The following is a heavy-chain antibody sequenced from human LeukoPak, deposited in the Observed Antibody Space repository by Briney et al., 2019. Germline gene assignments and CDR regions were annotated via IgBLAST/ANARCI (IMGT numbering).Heavy chain of an antibody. V-gene: IGHV3-11*01. J-gene: IGHJ4*02. D-gene: IGHD2-2*01. Sequence: GGSLRLSCAASGFTFSDYYMSWIRQAPGKGLERVSYISSSGSTIYYADSVKGRFTISRDNAKNSLYLQMNSLRAEDTAVYYCARDFGYCSSTSCPKFQRWGQGTLVTVSS. CDR3: ARDFGYCSSTSCPKFQR. CDR2: ISSSGSTI. CDR1: GFTFSDYY.